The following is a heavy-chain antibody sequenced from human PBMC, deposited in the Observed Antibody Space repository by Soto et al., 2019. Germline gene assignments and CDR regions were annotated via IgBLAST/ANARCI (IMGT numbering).Heavy chain of an antibody. D-gene: IGHD3-16*02. J-gene: IGHJ4*02. CDR3: ARGVRLHLGELSLCDY. CDR2: IIPIFGTA. Sequence: SVKVSCKASGGTFSSYAISWVRQAPGQGLEWMGGIIPIFGTANYAQKFQGRVTITADESTSTAYMELSSLRSEDTAVYYCARGVRLHLGELSLCDYWGQGTLVTVSS. V-gene: IGHV1-69*13. CDR1: GGTFSSYA.